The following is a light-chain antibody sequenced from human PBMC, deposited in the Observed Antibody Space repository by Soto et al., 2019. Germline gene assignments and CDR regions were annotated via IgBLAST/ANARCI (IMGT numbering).Light chain of an antibody. V-gene: IGKV1-39*01. CDR1: QSISSY. Sequence: DIQMTQSPSSLSASVGDRVTITCRASQSISSYLHWYQQKPGKAPKLLIYAASNWQSGVPSRFSASGSGTNFTLTLNSRQPEDFATYYCQQGYSTPWTFGQGTKVEIK. CDR2: AAS. CDR3: QQGYSTPWT. J-gene: IGKJ1*01.